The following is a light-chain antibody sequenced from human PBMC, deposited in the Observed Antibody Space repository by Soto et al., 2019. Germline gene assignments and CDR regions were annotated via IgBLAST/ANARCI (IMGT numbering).Light chain of an antibody. V-gene: IGKV3-20*01. J-gene: IGKJ1*01. CDR1: QSLSSY. CDR3: QLYGNSPWT. CDR2: DTS. Sequence: IVLTQSPGTLSLSPGERATLSCRASQSLSSYLSWYQQKPGQAPRLLIYDTSTTATGIPDRFSGSGSGTDFTLTITRLEPEDFAVYYCQLYGNSPWTFGQGTKVDI.